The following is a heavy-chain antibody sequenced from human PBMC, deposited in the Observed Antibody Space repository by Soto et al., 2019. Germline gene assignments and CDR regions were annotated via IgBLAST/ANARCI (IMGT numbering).Heavy chain of an antibody. J-gene: IGHJ6*02. CDR3: ARDSRRYYGSGSYYTNYYYYGMDV. CDR1: GGSISSYY. D-gene: IGHD3-10*01. CDR2: IYYSGST. Sequence: PETLSLTCTVSGGSISSYYWSWIRQPPGKGLEWIGYIYYSGSTNYNPSLKSRVTISVDTSKNQLSLKLSSVTAADTAVYYCARDSRRYYGSGSYYTNYYYYGMDVWGQGTTVTVSS. V-gene: IGHV4-59*01.